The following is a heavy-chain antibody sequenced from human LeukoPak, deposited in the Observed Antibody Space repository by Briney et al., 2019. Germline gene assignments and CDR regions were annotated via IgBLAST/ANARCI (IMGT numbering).Heavy chain of an antibody. Sequence: ASVKVSCKASGYSFTGHYMHWVRQAPGQGLEWMGWINPKSGGTNYAQKFQGRVTMTRDTSISTAYMDMSSLRSDDMAVYYCAKILWSGESSDLFDMWGKGTLSTVSS. D-gene: IGHD3-10*01. CDR2: INPKSGGT. CDR3: AKILWSGESSDLFDM. J-gene: IGHJ3*02. V-gene: IGHV1-2*02. CDR1: GYSFTGHY.